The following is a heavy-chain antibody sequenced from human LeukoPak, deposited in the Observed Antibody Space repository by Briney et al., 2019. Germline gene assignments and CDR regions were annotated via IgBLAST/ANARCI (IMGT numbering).Heavy chain of an antibody. CDR3: AKYGAWGLWFGEPTTNFDY. D-gene: IGHD3-10*01. J-gene: IGHJ4*02. CDR2: ISGDSDTT. CDR1: GFTFSGYG. Sequence: GVTLRLSCAASGFTFSGYGMGWVRQAPGKGLEWVSVISGDSDTTYYADSVKGRFAITRDNSKNTLYLQMNSLRAEDTAVYFCAKYGAWGLWFGEPTTNFDYWGQGTLVTVSS. V-gene: IGHV3-23*01.